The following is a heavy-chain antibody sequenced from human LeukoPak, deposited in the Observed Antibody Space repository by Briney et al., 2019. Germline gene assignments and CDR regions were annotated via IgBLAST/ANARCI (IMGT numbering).Heavy chain of an antibody. CDR2: INANSGGT. V-gene: IGHV1-2*02. CDR3: TREDY. J-gene: IGHJ4*02. CDR1: GYTFTGYY. Sequence: ASVKVSCKTSGYTFTGYYIHWVRQAPGQGLEWMGWINANSGGTIHAQKFQGRVTMTRDTSISTAYMELNRLTSDDTAVYYCTREDYWGQGTLVTVSS.